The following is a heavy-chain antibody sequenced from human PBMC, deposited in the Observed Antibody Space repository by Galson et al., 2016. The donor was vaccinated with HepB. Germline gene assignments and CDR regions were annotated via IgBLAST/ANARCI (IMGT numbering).Heavy chain of an antibody. CDR2: LSSRFGTI. V-gene: IGHV3-48*02. CDR1: GFTFSTYS. D-gene: IGHD1/OR15-1a*01. Sequence: SLRLSCAASGFTFSTYSVNWVRQRPGKALEWLSHLSSRFGTIFYADSVKGRFTSSRDNGKNSVFLQLNGLRDDDTALYYCARGLEQPVGHFDVWGQRTLVTVSS. CDR3: ARGLEQPVGHFDV. J-gene: IGHJ4*02.